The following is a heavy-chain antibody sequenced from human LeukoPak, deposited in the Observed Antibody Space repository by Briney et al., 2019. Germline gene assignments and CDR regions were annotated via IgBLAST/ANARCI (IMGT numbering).Heavy chain of an antibody. J-gene: IGHJ4*02. V-gene: IGHV5-51*01. CDR2: IYPGDSDT. CDR1: GYSFTSYW. D-gene: IGHD5-24*01. Sequence: GESLKISCKGSGYSFTSYWIGWVRQMPGKGLEWMGIIYPGDSDTRYSPSFQGQVTISADKSISTAYLQWSSLKASDTAMYYCARQDRDGDGYNYLGYLDYWGQGTLVTVSS. CDR3: ARQDRDGDGYNYLGYLDY.